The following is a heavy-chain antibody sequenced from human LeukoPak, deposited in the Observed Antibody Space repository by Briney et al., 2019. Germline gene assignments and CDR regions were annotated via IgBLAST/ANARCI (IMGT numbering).Heavy chain of an antibody. CDR3: ARGALIDPFDY. V-gene: IGHV4-34*01. D-gene: IGHD2-15*01. J-gene: IGHJ4*02. CDR2: INHSGGT. Sequence: SETLSLTCAVYSGSFSGYYWSWIRQPPGKGLEWIGEINHSGGTNYNPSLKSRVTISVDTSKNQFSLKLSSVTAADTAVYYCARGALIDPFDYWGQGTLVTVSS. CDR1: SGSFSGYY.